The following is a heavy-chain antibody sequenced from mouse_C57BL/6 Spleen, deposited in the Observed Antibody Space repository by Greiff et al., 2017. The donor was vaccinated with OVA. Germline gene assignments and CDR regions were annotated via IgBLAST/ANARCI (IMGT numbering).Heavy chain of an antibody. CDR3: ARNRDSLDY. Sequence: LVESGPGLVQPSQSLSITCTVSGFSLTSYGVHWVRQSPGKGLEWLGVIWSGGSTDYHAAFISRLSISKDNSKIQVFFKMNSLQADDTAIYYSARNRDSLDYWGQGTTLTVSA. CDR2: IWSGGST. J-gene: IGHJ2*01. CDR1: GFSLTSYG. V-gene: IGHV2-2*01. D-gene: IGHD3-1*01.